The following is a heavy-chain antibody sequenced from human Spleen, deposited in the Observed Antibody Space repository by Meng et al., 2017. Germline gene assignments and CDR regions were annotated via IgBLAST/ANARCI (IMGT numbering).Heavy chain of an antibody. CDR2: IYTSGST. D-gene: IGHD6-19*01. J-gene: IGHJ4*02. V-gene: IGHV4-4*07. Sequence: SETLSFTCTAPGGSISSYYWSWIRQPAGKGLEWIGRIYTSGSTHYNPSLKSRVTMSVDTSKNQFSLKLSSVTAADTAVYSCAGDGYSSGWYDYWGQGTLVTVSS. CDR1: GGSISSYY. CDR3: AGDGYSSGWYDY.